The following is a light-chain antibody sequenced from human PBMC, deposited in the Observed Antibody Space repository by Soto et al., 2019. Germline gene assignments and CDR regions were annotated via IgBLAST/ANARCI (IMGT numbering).Light chain of an antibody. CDR2: EVS. CDR1: SSDVGAYNY. Sequence: QSALTQPPSASGSPGQSVTISCTGTSSDVGAYNYVSWYQQHPGKAPIVMIFEVSKRPSGVPDRFSGSKSGNTASLTVSGLQAEDEADYYCSSFAGSNEVVFGGGTKLTVL. V-gene: IGLV2-8*01. J-gene: IGLJ3*02. CDR3: SSFAGSNEVV.